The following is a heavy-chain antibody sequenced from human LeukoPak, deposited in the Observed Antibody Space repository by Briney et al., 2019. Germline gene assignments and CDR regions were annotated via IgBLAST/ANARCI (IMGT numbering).Heavy chain of an antibody. D-gene: IGHD3-3*01. J-gene: IGHJ6*03. Sequence: SVKVSCKASGGTFSSYAISWVRQAPGQGLEWMGGIIPIIGTANYAQKFQGRVTITTDESTSTAYMELSSLRSEDTAVYYCARVGALDFRSGYPYYYYMDVWGKGTTVTVS. V-gene: IGHV1-69*05. CDR1: GGTFSSYA. CDR3: ARVGALDFRSGYPYYYYMDV. CDR2: IIPIIGTA.